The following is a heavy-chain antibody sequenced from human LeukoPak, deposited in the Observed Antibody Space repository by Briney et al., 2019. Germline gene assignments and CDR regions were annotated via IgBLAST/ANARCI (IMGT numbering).Heavy chain of an antibody. CDR3: ERGEGYSSSWYKEYYFDY. Sequence: GASVKVSCKASGGTFSSYAISWVRQAPGQGLEWMGGIIPIFGTANYAQKFQGRVAITTDESTSTAYMELSSLRSEDTAVYYCERGEGYSSSWYKEYYFDYWGQGTLVTVSS. CDR1: GGTFSSYA. J-gene: IGHJ4*02. CDR2: IIPIFGTA. D-gene: IGHD6-13*01. V-gene: IGHV1-69*05.